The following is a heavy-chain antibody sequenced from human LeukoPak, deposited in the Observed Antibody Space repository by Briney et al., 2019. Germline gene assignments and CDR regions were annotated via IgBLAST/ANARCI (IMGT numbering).Heavy chain of an antibody. V-gene: IGHV4-59*08. D-gene: IGHD1-26*01. J-gene: IGHJ4*02. CDR2: IYYSGST. Sequence: SETLSLTCTVSGGSISSYYWSWIRQPPGKGLEWIGYIYYSGSTNYNPSLKSRVTISVDTSKNQFSLKLSSVTAADTAVYYCAGRFGGSSLFDYWGQGTLVTVSS. CDR3: AGRFGGSSLFDY. CDR1: GGSISSYY.